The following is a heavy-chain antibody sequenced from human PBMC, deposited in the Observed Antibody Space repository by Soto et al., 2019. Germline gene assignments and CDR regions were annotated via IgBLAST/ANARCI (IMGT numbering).Heavy chain of an antibody. D-gene: IGHD3-3*01. CDR1: GFTFDDYA. CDR2: ISWNSASI. V-gene: IGHV3-9*01. CDR3: VKDWVYDFWNGYFNF. Sequence: GVSLRLSCAASGFTFDDYAMHWVRQVPGKGLEWVSGISWNSASIGYADSVKGRFTTSRDNAKNSLYLEMNSLRTEDTALYYCVKDWVYDFWNGYFNFWGQGTAVTVSS. J-gene: IGHJ4*02.